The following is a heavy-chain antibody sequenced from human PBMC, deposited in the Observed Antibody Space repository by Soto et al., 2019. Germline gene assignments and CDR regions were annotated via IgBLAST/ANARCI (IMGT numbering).Heavy chain of an antibody. CDR3: ARGPFCSSTSCYGYYYGMDV. CDR1: GFTFSDYA. D-gene: IGHD2-2*01. CDR2: VAYDGRSK. V-gene: IGHV3-30*04. Sequence: PGGSLRLSCAASGFTFSDYAMHWVRQAPGKGLEWVAVVAYDGRSKYYADSVKGRFTISRDNSRTTVYLQMNSLRDEDTAMYYCARGPFCSSTSCYGYYYGMDVWGEGTTVTVSS. J-gene: IGHJ6*04.